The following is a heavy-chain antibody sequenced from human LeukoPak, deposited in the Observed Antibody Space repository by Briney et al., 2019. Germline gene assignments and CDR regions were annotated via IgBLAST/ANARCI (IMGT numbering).Heavy chain of an antibody. J-gene: IGHJ4*02. CDR2: IGNDASNT. CDR1: GFTFSDLW. Sequence: GGSLRLSCAASGFTFSDLWMHWVRQAPEKGLVWVSRIGNDASNTAYADSVKGRFTISRDNAKNTLYLQMNSLRVEDTAVYYCVRGRSGYYFDYWGQGTLVTVSS. V-gene: IGHV3-74*01. CDR3: VRGRSGYYFDY. D-gene: IGHD3-10*01.